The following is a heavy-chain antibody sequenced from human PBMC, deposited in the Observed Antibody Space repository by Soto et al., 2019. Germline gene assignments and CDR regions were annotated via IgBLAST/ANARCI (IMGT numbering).Heavy chain of an antibody. J-gene: IGHJ3*02. V-gene: IGHV4-4*07. CDR3: AREGIRALDI. CDR2: IYTSGTT. Sequence: LTCTVSGGSISSHYWSWIRQPAGKRLEWLGHIYTSGTTNYHPSLKSRVTMSVDTSKNQFSLKVISVTAADTAVYYCAREGIRALDIWGQGTMVTVSS. CDR1: GGSISSHY.